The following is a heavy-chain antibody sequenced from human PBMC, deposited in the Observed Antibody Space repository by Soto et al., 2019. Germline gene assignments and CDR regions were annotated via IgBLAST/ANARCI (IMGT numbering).Heavy chain of an antibody. J-gene: IGHJ6*02. CDR3: ARENVPAAMFFPYYYGMDV. V-gene: IGHV1-69*13. CDR2: IIPIFGTA. CDR1: GGTFSNYA. D-gene: IGHD2-2*01. Sequence: ASVKVSCKASGGTFSNYAINWVRQAPGPRLDWMGGIIPIFGTANYAQKFQGRVTITADESTSTAYMELSSLRSEDTAVYYCARENVPAAMFFPYYYGMDVWGQGTTVTVSS.